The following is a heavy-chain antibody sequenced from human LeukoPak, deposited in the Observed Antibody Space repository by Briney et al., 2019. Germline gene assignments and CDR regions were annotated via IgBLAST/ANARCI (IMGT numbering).Heavy chain of an antibody. CDR1: GFTFSSYA. J-gene: IGHJ6*03. V-gene: IGHV3-30-3*01. Sequence: GRSLRLSCAASGFTFSSYAMHWVRQAPGKGLEWVAVISYDGSNKYYADSVKGRFTISRDNSKNTLYLQMSSLRAEDTAVYYCAKDRFPDVIAARQSYYYYMDVWGKGTTVTVSS. D-gene: IGHD6-6*01. CDR2: ISYDGSNK. CDR3: AKDRFPDVIAARQSYYYYMDV.